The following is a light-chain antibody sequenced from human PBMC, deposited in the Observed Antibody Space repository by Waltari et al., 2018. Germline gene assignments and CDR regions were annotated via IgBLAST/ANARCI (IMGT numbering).Light chain of an antibody. Sequence: QAGLTQPPSMSKGLGQTATLTCTGISNDVGNQGAAWLQQHQGHPPKLLTYRHNTRPSGISERFSASRSGNTASLTITGLQPEDEADYYCSAWDSSLTTVVFGGGTRLTVL. CDR1: SNDVGNQG. CDR3: SAWDSSLTTVV. V-gene: IGLV10-54*01. CDR2: RHN. J-gene: IGLJ2*01.